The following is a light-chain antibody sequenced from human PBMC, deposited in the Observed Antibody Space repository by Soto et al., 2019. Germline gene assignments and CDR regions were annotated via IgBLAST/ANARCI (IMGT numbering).Light chain of an antibody. V-gene: IGKV1-9*01. CDR1: QGISSY. CDR3: QQLNSYPWT. J-gene: IGKJ1*01. CDR2: AAS. Sequence: DIQLTQSPSLLSASVGDRVTITCRASQGISSYLIWYQQKPGKAPKLLIYAASSLQSGVPSRFSGSGSGTEFTLTISSLQPEDFATYYCQQLNSYPWTFGQGTKVEIK.